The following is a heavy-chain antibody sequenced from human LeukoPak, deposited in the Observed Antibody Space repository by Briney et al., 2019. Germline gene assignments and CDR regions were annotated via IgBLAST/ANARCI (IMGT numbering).Heavy chain of an antibody. CDR2: ISDSGDRT. CDR3: AKDARRSSGWYFFDH. CDR1: GFAFSRQD. J-gene: IGHJ4*02. Sequence: HPGGSLRLSCAASGFAFSRQDMGWVRQAPGKGLEWVSAISDSGDRTYYVDSVKGRFTISRDNSKNTLYLQMNSLRADDTAVYYCAKDARRSSGWYFFDHWGQGILVSVSS. D-gene: IGHD6-19*01. V-gene: IGHV3-23*01.